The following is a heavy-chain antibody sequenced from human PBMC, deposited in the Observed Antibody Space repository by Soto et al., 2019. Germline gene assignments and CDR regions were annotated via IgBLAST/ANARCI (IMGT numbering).Heavy chain of an antibody. D-gene: IGHD3-22*01. CDR2: ISSSSSYI. V-gene: IGHV3-21*01. CDR1: GFTFSSYS. J-gene: IGHJ5*02. Sequence: EVQLVESGGGLVKPGGSLRLSCAASGFTFSSYSMNWVRQAPGKGLEWVSSISSSSSYIYYADSVKGRFTISRDNAKNSLYLQMNSLRAEDTAVYYCARAVVVVIANWFDPWGQGTLVTVSS. CDR3: ARAVVVVIANWFDP.